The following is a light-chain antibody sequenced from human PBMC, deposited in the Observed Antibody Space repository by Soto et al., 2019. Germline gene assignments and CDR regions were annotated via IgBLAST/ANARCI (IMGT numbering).Light chain of an antibody. J-gene: IGLJ2*01. Sequence: SYELTQPPSVAVATGETASITCGGNNIGSKSVHWYQQKPGQAPVLVIYYDNDRPSGIPERFSSSNSGNTATLTISRVEAGDEADYYCQVWDTGSDHLVFGGGTKLTVL. CDR1: NIGSKS. CDR2: YDN. CDR3: QVWDTGSDHLV. V-gene: IGLV3-21*04.